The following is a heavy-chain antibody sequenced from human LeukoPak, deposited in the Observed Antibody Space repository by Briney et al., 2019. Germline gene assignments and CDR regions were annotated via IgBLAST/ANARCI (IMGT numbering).Heavy chain of an antibody. D-gene: IGHD2-2*01. CDR3: ARDYCSSTSCYYFDY. V-gene: IGHV4-59*01. CDR2: IYYSGST. J-gene: IGHJ4*02. CDR1: GGSISSYY. Sequence: SETLSLTCTVSGGSISSYYWSWLRQPPGKGLEWIGYIYYSGSTNYNPSLKSRVTISVDTSKNQFSLKLSSVTAADTAVYYCARDYCSSTSCYYFDYWGQGTLVTVSS.